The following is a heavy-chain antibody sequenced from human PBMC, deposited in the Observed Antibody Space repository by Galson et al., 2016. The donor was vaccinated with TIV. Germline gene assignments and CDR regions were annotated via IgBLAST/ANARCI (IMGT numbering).Heavy chain of an antibody. Sequence: SLRLSCAASGFTFSSYSMNWVRQAPGKGLEWVAIMSSGGSLNYADFVRGRFTVSRDNSKNTLYLQMNRLRTDDTAIYYCTRERRFCGNNCYLSYYYGMDVWGQGTTVTVSS. V-gene: IGHV3-66*02. J-gene: IGHJ6*02. CDR1: GFTFSSYS. CDR3: TRERRFCGNNCYLSYYYGMDV. D-gene: IGHD2-21*01. CDR2: MSSGGSL.